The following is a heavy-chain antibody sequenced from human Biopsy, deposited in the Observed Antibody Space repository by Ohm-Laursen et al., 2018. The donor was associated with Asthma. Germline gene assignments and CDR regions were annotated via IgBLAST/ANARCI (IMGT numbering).Heavy chain of an antibody. V-gene: IGHV3-30*03. CDR1: GFTFSTYG. J-gene: IGHJ4*02. CDR3: ARGKTWGRSYYFDY. Sequence: SLRLSCSAPGFTFSTYGMHWVRQAPGKGLEWVAGIFFDGSNKYYADSVKGRFTISRDNSKDTLYLQVNSLRGDDTAVYYCARGKTWGRSYYFDYWGQGTLVTVSS. CDR2: IFFDGSNK. D-gene: IGHD6-6*01.